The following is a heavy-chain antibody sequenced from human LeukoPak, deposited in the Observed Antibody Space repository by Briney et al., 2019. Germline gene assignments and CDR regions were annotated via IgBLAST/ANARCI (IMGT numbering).Heavy chain of an antibody. Sequence: GASVKVSCKASGYTLTRYFIHWVRQAPGQGLEWMGIINPNGGSTSYSQKFQGRVTMTRNTSISTAYMELSSLRSEDTAVYYCARIRVNPYPYYYYGMDVWGQGTTVTVSS. D-gene: IGHD1-14*01. V-gene: IGHV1-46*01. CDR2: INPNGGST. J-gene: IGHJ6*02. CDR1: GYTLTRYF. CDR3: ARIRVNPYPYYYYGMDV.